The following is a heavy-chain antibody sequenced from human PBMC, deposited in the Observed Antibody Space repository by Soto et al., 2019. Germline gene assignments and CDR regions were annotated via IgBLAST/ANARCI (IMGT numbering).Heavy chain of an antibody. CDR3: AREFGDYSLWGY. D-gene: IGHD3-16*01. Sequence: EVQLVESGGGLVRPGGSLRLTCAASGFTFDDFGMTWVRQVPGMGLEWVSGINWNGGSTGYADSVKGRFTIPRDNAKNSLYLEMNSLRAEDPALYYCAREFGDYSLWGYWGQGTLVTVSS. CDR2: INWNGGST. V-gene: IGHV3-20*04. CDR1: GFTFDDFG. J-gene: IGHJ4*02.